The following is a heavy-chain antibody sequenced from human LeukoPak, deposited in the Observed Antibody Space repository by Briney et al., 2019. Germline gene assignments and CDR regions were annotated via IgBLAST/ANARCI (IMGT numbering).Heavy chain of an antibody. CDR3: ARDALYCRSTSCYDY. CDR2: ISSSSGTI. V-gene: IGHV3-48*04. J-gene: IGHJ4*02. D-gene: IGHD2-2*01. CDR1: GFTFSSYS. Sequence: PGGSLRLSCAASGFTFSSYSMNWVRQAPGKGLEWVSYISSSSGTIYYADSAKGRFTISRDNAKNSLYLQMNSLRAEDTAVYYCARDALYCRSTSCYDYWGQGTLVTVSS.